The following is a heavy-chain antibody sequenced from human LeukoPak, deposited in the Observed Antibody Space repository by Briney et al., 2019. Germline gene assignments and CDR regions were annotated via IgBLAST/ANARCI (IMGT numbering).Heavy chain of an antibody. CDR2: INPNSGDT. CDR1: GYTFTDYY. V-gene: IGHV1-2*02. CDR3: ARRCSGGSCSGAFDI. Sequence: ASVKVSCKASGYTFTDYYLHWVRQAPGQGLEWMGWINPNSGDTNYAQKFQGSVTMTRDTSISTAYMELSSLRSDDTAVYYCARRCSGGSCSGAFDIWGQGTMVTVSS. D-gene: IGHD2-15*01. J-gene: IGHJ3*02.